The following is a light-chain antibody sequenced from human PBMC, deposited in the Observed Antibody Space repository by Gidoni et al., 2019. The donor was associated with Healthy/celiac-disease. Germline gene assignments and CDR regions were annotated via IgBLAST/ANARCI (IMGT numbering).Light chain of an antibody. V-gene: IGLV3-1*01. Sequence: SYELTQPPPVSVSPGQTASITCSGDKLGDKYACWYQQKPGQSPVLVIYQDSKRPSGIPERFSGSNSGNTATLTISGTQAMDEADYYCQAWDSSTAVFGGGTKLXVX. CDR1: KLGDKY. CDR2: QDS. CDR3: QAWDSSTAV. J-gene: IGLJ3*02.